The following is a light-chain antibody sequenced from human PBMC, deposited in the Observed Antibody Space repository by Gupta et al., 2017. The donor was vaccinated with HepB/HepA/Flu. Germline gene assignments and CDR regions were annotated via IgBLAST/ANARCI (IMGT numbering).Light chain of an antibody. CDR2: EVS. J-gene: IGLJ1*01. CDR1: SSDGGGYNY. V-gene: IGLV2-8*01. Sequence: QSALTQPPSASGSPGQSVTISCTGTSSDGGGYNYVSWHQQHPGKAPKVMIYEVSKRPAGVPDRFSGSKSGNTASLTVSGLQAEDEADYYCSSHAGSKTVIGTGTKVTVL. CDR3: SSHAGSKTV.